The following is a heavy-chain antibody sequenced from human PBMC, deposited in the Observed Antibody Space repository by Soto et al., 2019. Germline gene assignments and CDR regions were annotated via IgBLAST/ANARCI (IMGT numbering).Heavy chain of an antibody. J-gene: IGHJ3*02. Sequence: GGSLRLSCAASGFTFSNAWMSWVRQAPGKGLEWVGRIKSKTDGGTTDYAAPVKGRFTISRDDSKNTLYLQMNSLKTEDTAVYYCTAVLPGWDADAFDIWGQGTMVTVSS. CDR2: IKSKTDGGTT. CDR3: TAVLPGWDADAFDI. V-gene: IGHV3-15*01. D-gene: IGHD1-26*01. CDR1: GFTFSNAW.